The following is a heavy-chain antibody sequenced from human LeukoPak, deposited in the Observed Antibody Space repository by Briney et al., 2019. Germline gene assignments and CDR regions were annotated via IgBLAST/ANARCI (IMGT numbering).Heavy chain of an antibody. CDR1: GGSVSSSYY. Sequence: SETLSLTCTVSGGSVSSSYYWGWIRQPPGKGLEWIGSICSGGNTCYNPSLQSRVTISADSSKNHFFLQLTSATAADTAVYFCARLPDLYYDSSGGFDPWGQGTLVTVSS. CDR2: ICSGGNT. CDR3: ARLPDLYYDSSGGFDP. V-gene: IGHV4-39*01. D-gene: IGHD3-22*01. J-gene: IGHJ5*02.